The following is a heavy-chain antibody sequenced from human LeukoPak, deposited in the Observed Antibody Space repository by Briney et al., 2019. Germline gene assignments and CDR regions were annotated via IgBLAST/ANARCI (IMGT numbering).Heavy chain of an antibody. CDR1: GLTFSNAW. D-gene: IGHD2-2*01. CDR2: IKSKTDGGTT. V-gene: IGHV3-15*01. Sequence: GGSLRLSCAASGLTFSNAWMSWVRQAPGKGLEWVGRIKSKTDGGTTDYAAPVKGRFTISRDDSKNTLYLQMNSLKTEDTAVYYCTTWYCSSTSCPEDYWGQGTLVTVSS. CDR3: TTWYCSSTSCPEDY. J-gene: IGHJ4*02.